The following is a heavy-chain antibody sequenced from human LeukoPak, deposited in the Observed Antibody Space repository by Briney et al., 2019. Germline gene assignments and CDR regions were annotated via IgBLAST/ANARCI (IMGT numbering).Heavy chain of an antibody. CDR1: GGSFSGYY. Sequence: PSETLSLTCAVYGGSFSGYYWSWIRQPPGKGLEWIGEINHSGSTNYNPSLKSRVTISVDTSKNQFSLKLSSVTAADTAVYYCASTYNGFWSGYSDGSYLTYWGQGTLVTVSS. V-gene: IGHV4-34*01. J-gene: IGHJ4*02. CDR2: INHSGST. D-gene: IGHD3-3*01. CDR3: ASTYNGFWSGYSDGSYLTY.